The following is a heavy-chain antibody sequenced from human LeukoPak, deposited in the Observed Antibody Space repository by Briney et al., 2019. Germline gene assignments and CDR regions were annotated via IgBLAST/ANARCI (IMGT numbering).Heavy chain of an antibody. Sequence: SETLSLTCTVSGGSISSYYWSWIRQPPGKGLEWIGYIYYSGSTNYNPSLKSRVTISVDTSKNQFSLKLSSVTAADTAVYYCATLRWLQSPVDYWGQGTLVTVSS. CDR2: IYYSGST. CDR1: GGSISSYY. D-gene: IGHD5-24*01. V-gene: IGHV4-59*08. J-gene: IGHJ4*02. CDR3: ATLRWLQSPVDY.